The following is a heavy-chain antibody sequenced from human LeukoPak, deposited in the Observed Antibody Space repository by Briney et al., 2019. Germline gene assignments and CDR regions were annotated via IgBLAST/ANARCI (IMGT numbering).Heavy chain of an antibody. V-gene: IGHV4-30-2*01. CDR2: IYHSGST. Sequence: SQTLSLTCAVSGGSISSGGYSWSWIRQPPGKGLEWIGYIYHSGSTYYNPSLKSRVTISVDRSKNQFSLKLSSVTAADTAVYYCARLDGSSTSSASSWAFDIWGQGTMVTVSS. CDR3: ARLDGSSTSSASSWAFDI. CDR1: GGSISSGGYS. D-gene: IGHD2-2*01. J-gene: IGHJ3*02.